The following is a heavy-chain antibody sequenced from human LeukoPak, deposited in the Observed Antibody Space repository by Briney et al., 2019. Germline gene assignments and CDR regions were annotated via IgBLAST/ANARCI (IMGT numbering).Heavy chain of an antibody. CDR2: LNPHSGGT. J-gene: IGHJ5*02. CDR1: GYTFTDYY. CDR3: ARNSFGVAFQRNHWFDP. V-gene: IGHV1-2*02. D-gene: IGHD3-3*01. Sequence: ASVKVSCKASGYTFTDYYIRWVRQARGQGLEWMGWLNPHSGGTNYAQKFQGRVTMTRDTSISTAYMELSSLTSDDTAVYHCARNSFGVAFQRNHWFDPWGPGTLVTVSS.